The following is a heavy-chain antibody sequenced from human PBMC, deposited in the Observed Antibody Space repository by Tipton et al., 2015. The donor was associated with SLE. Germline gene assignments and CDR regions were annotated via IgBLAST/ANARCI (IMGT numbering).Heavy chain of an antibody. CDR2: IYYSGST. Sequence: TLSLTCAVYGGSFSGYYWSWIRQHPGKGLEWIGYIYYSGSTHYNPSLKSRVTISVDTSKNQFSLKLSSVTAADTAVYYCAIQPAGFDPWGQGTLVTVSS. CDR3: AIQPAGFDP. CDR1: GGSFSGYY. D-gene: IGHD1-1*01. V-gene: IGHV4-31*11. J-gene: IGHJ5*02.